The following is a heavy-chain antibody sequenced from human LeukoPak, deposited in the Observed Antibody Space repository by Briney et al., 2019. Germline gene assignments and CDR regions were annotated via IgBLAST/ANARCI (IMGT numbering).Heavy chain of an antibody. J-gene: IGHJ6*03. V-gene: IGHV3-48*04. CDR3: ASPPDIVVIPAAVTDYYYMGV. Sequence: GGSLRLSCAASGFTFNIYAMSWVRQAPGKGLEWVSHISSSGRTRYYAASVKGRFTISRDNAKNSLYLQMNSLRAEDTAVHYCASPPDIVVIPAAVTDYYYMGVWGKGTTVTVSS. D-gene: IGHD2-2*01. CDR1: GFTFNIYA. CDR2: ISSSGRTR.